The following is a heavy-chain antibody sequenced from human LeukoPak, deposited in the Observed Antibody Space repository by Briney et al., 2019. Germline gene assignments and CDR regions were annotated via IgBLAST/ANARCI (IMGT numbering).Heavy chain of an antibody. CDR1: GYTFSSFG. CDR3: ARADSWELLRAWFDP. D-gene: IGHD1-26*01. V-gene: IGHV1-18*01. J-gene: IGHJ5*02. Sequence: EASVKVSCKASGYTFSSFGISWVRQAPGQGLEWMGWISGYNGNTKYAEKFQGRVTLTTDTSTDTVYMEVRSLTSDDTAVYYCARADSWELLRAWFDPWGQGTLVTVSS. CDR2: ISGYNGNT.